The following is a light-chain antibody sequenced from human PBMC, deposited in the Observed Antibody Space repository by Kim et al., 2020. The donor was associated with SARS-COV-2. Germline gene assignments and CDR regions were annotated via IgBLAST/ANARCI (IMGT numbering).Light chain of an antibody. CDR2: DAS. CDR3: QQRNVWPT. J-gene: IGKJ4*01. Sequence: SLSPGERATLSCRASRSDRIYLAWYQQKPGQAPRLLIYDASKRATGIPARFSGSGSVTDFTLTISSLEPEDFAVYYCQQRNVWPTFGGGTKVDIK. V-gene: IGKV3-11*01. CDR1: RSDRIY.